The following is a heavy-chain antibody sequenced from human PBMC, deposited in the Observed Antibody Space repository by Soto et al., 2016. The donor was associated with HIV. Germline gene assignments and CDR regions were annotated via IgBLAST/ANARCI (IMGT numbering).Heavy chain of an antibody. J-gene: IGHJ3*02. CDR3: AKPVYDVVCPQFDI. CDR2: MASGGDP. V-gene: IGHV3-23*01. D-gene: IGHD3-22*01. CDR1: GFVFSSYA. Sequence: EVQLLESGGGSVQPGGSLRLSCAASGFVFSSYAMSWVRQAPGKGLEWVSVMASGGDPYYADSVKGRFTISRDNSKKTLYLQMNSLRAEDTAVYYCAKPVYDVVCPQFDIWGQGTMVTVSS.